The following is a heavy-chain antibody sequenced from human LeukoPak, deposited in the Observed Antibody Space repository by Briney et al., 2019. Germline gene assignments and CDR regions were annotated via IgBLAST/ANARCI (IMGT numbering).Heavy chain of an antibody. J-gene: IGHJ5*02. CDR3: ARDLGQRLYCTNGVCDNWFDP. CDR1: GFTFSSYW. D-gene: IGHD2-8*01. CDR2: IKQDGSEK. V-gene: IGHV3-7*01. Sequence: PGGSLRLSCAASGFTFSSYWMSWVRQAPGKGLEWVANIKQDGSEKYYVDSVKGRFTISRDNAKNSLYLQMNSLRAEDTAVYYCARDLGQRLYCTNGVCDNWFDPWGQGTLVTVSS.